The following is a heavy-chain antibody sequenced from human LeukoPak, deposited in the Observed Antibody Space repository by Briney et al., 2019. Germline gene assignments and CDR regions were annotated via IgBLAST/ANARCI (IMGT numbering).Heavy chain of an antibody. CDR3: ARRDYALDY. Sequence: PSETLSLTCTVSGVSVSSGSYHWSWIRQPPGKGLEYIGYIYYSGSTNYNPSLKSRVTISLDTSKNQFSLNLRSVTAADTAVYYCARRDYALDYWGQGTLVTVSS. CDR1: GVSVSSGSYH. V-gene: IGHV4-61*01. D-gene: IGHD4-17*01. J-gene: IGHJ4*02. CDR2: IYYSGST.